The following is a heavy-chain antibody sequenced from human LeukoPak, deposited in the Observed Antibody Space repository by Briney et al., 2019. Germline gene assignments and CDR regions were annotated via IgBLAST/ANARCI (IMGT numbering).Heavy chain of an antibody. CDR1: GYTFTSYD. CDR2: MNPNSGNT. V-gene: IGHV1-8*01. J-gene: IGHJ5*02. D-gene: IGHD5-12*01. Sequence: VASVKVSCKASGYTFTSYDINWVRQATGQGLEWVGWMNPNSGNTGYAQKFQGRVTMTRNTSISTAYMELSSLRSEDTAVYYCAKGAVATIIWGRNNWFDPWGQGTLVTVSS. CDR3: AKGAVATIIWGRNNWFDP.